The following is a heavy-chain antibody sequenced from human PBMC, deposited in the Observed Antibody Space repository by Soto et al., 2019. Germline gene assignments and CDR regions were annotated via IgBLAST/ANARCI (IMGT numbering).Heavy chain of an antibody. Sequence: PSETLSCPCGVSGGSISSGGYYWSWSRQHPGKGREWIGYIFHSGTTYYNPSLKSRVTTSVGTSKNQFSLKLSSVTAAAGAVYYCARSVGPWGQGTLVTVSS. J-gene: IGHJ5*02. CDR2: IFHSGTT. V-gene: IGHV4-31*11. CDR1: GGSISSGGYY. CDR3: ARSVGP.